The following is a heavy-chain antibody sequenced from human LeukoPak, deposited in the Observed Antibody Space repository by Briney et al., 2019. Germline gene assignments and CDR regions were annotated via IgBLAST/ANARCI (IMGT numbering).Heavy chain of an antibody. V-gene: IGHV4-4*07. J-gene: IGHJ4*02. CDR2: IYSSGST. Sequence: SETLSLTCTISGASISAFHWTWFRQPAGKGLEWIGLIYSSGSTLFNPSLKSRVAMSVDLTKNQLSLKLTPVTAADTAMYYCARKDGDYWGRGTLVTVSS. CDR1: GASISAFH. CDR3: ARKDGDY.